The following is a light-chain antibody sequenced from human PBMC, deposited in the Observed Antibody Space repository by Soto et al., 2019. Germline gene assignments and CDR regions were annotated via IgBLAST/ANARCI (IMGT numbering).Light chain of an antibody. J-gene: IGLJ3*02. CDR1: TSNIGSNN. V-gene: IGLV1-47*02. Sequence: QSVLAQPPSVSGTPGQRLTISCSGGTSNIGSNNVYWYQQLPGAAPKLLIYSNDQRPSGVPERFSGSRSGTSASLAISDLRAEDEGEYICAAWDDSRRGVMFGGGTKLTVL. CDR3: AAWDDSRRGVM. CDR2: SND.